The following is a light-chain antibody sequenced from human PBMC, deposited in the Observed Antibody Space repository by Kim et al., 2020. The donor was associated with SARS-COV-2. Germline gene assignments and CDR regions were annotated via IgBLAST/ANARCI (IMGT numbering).Light chain of an antibody. Sequence: LSPGVRATLSCRASQSVSSTYLAWYQQNIGQAPRLLIYGASNRATGIPDRFSGSGSGTDFTLTISRLEPEDFAVYYCQQYGSLPYTFGQGTKLEI. V-gene: IGKV3-20*01. CDR2: GAS. CDR3: QQYGSLPYT. CDR1: QSVSSTY. J-gene: IGKJ2*01.